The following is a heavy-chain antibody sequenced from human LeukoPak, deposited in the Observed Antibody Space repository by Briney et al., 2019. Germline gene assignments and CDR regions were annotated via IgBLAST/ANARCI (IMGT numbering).Heavy chain of an antibody. CDR3: ARSPFVGGVGATSWYFDL. Sequence: SETLSLTCTVSGASVTSYYWTWIRQPPGKKLDWIGNIYTSADINFNPSLKSRVTISLDASKRQFSLKLNSVSAADTAIYYCARSPFVGGVGATSWYFDLWGRGALVTVSS. V-gene: IGHV4-4*09. CDR2: IYTSADI. J-gene: IGHJ2*01. CDR1: GASVTSYY. D-gene: IGHD1-26*01.